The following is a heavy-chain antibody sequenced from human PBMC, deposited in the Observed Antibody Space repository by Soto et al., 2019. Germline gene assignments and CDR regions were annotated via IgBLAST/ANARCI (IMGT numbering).Heavy chain of an antibody. CDR3: ARVSRYDFWSGPPNFYYYGMDV. J-gene: IGHJ6*02. V-gene: IGHV4-31*03. CDR2: IYYSGST. D-gene: IGHD3-3*01. Sequence: LSLTCTVSGGSISSGGYYWSWIRQHPGKGLEWIGYIYYSGSTYYNPSLKSRVTISVDTSKNQFSLKLSPVTAADTAVYYCARVSRYDFWSGPPNFYYYGMDVWGQGTTVTVSS. CDR1: GGSISSGGYY.